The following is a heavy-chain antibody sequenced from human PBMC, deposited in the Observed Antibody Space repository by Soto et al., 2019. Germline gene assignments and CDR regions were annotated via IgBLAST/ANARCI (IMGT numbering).Heavy chain of an antibody. CDR2: INHSGST. CDR3: ARGGGSGWYLDR. J-gene: IGHJ5*02. CDR1: GGSFSGYY. V-gene: IGHV4-34*01. D-gene: IGHD6-19*01. Sequence: QVQLQQWGAGLLKPSETLSLTCAVYGGSFSGYYWSWIRQPPGKGLEWIGEINHSGSTDYSPSLKGRVTISVDTSKNQFSLKLSSLTAADTAVYYCARGGGSGWYLDRWGQGTLVTVSS.